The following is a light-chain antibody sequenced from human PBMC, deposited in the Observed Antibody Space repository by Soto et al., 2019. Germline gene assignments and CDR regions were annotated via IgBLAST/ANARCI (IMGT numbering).Light chain of an antibody. CDR3: QKYSSVIT. J-gene: IGKJ5*01. CDR1: QGISNF. V-gene: IGKV1-27*01. CDR2: AAS. Sequence: DIQMTQSPSSLSASVGDRVTITCRASQGISNFLAWYQQKPGKVPQLLISAASTLQSGVPSRFSGSGSGTDFTLTITSLQPEYVATYYWQKYSSVITFGQGTRLEIK.